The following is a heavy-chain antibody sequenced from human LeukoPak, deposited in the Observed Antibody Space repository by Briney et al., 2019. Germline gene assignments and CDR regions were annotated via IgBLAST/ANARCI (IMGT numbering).Heavy chain of an antibody. CDR1: GFTFSSYS. V-gene: IGHV3-7*01. J-gene: IGHJ4*02. Sequence: GGSLRLSCAASGFTFSSYSMNWVRQAPGKGLEWVANIKGDGSEKYYVDSVKGRFTISRDNAKTSLYLQMNSLRAEDTAVYYCARWNYDNGAYYLDYWGRGTLVTVSS. D-gene: IGHD3-22*01. CDR3: ARWNYDNGAYYLDY. CDR2: IKGDGSEK.